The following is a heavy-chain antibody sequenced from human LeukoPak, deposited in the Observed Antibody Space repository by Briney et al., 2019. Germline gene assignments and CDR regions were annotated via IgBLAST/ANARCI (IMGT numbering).Heavy chain of an antibody. CDR3: ASQTSSYYYYGMDV. V-gene: IGHV4-59*08. Sequence: SETLSLTCTVSGGSISSYYRSWLRQPPGKGLEWIGYIYYSGSTNYNPSLTSRVTISVDTSKNQFSLKLSSVTAADTAVYYCASQTSSYYYYGMDVWGQGTTVTVSS. J-gene: IGHJ6*02. CDR2: IYYSGST. CDR1: GGSISSYY.